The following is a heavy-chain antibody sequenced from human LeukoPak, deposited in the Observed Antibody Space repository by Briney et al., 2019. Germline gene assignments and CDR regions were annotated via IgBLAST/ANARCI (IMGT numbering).Heavy chain of an antibody. CDR3: QMYYDFWSVYYGPDY. J-gene: IGHJ4*02. CDR2: ISGYNGNT. Sequence: ASVKVSCTASGYTFTSYGISWVRQAPGQGLEWIGWISGYNGNTNYAQKLQGRVTMTTDTSTSTAYMELSRLRTEDTALYYCQMYYDFWSVYYGPDYWGQGTLVTVCS. V-gene: IGHV1-18*01. CDR1: GYTFTSYG. D-gene: IGHD3-3*01.